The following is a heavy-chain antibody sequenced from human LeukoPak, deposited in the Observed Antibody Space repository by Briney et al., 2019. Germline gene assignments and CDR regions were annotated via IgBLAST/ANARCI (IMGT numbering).Heavy chain of an antibody. Sequence: PSETLSLTCTVSGGSISSYYWSWIRQPAGKGLEWIGRIYTSGSTNYNPSLKSRVTMSVDTSKNQFSLKLSSATAADTAVYYCARDTAMVTARRRFAFDIWGQGTMVTVSS. V-gene: IGHV4-4*07. CDR1: GGSISSYY. CDR3: ARDTAMVTARRRFAFDI. D-gene: IGHD5-18*01. CDR2: IYTSGST. J-gene: IGHJ3*02.